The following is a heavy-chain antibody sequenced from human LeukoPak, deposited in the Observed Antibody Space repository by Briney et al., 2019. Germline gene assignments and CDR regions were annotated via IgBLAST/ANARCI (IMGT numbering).Heavy chain of an antibody. CDR1: GFTFNSYS. CDR3: ARSIMYGDHGEDI. V-gene: IGHV3-48*04. D-gene: IGHD4-17*01. CDR2: INSVGGTT. Sequence: GGSLRLSCEASGFTFNSYSFNWVRQAPWKGLEWISYINSVGGTTFYADSVKGRFTISRDNAKNTLYLQMDSLRAEDAAIYYCARSIMYGDHGEDIWGQGTVVAVSS. J-gene: IGHJ3*02.